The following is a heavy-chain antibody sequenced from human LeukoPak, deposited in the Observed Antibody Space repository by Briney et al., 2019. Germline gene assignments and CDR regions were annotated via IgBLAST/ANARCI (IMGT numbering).Heavy chain of an antibody. CDR3: ARDADSYYYDSSGYYGDDY. Sequence: ASVKVSCKASGYTFTGYYMHWVRQAPGQGLEWMGWINPNSGGTNYAQKFQGRVTMTRDTSICTAYMELSRLRSDDTAVYYCARDADSYYYDSSGYYGDDYWGQGTLVTVSS. CDR2: INPNSGGT. J-gene: IGHJ4*02. V-gene: IGHV1-2*02. CDR1: GYTFTGYY. D-gene: IGHD3-22*01.